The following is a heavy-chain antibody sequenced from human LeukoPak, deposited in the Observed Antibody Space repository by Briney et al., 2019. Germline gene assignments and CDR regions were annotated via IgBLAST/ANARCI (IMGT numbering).Heavy chain of an antibody. CDR1: GGSISNIYY. CDR3: ARTVADY. D-gene: IGHD6-19*01. V-gene: IGHV4-39*01. Sequence: SETLSLTCNVSGGSISNIYYWGWIRQPPGKGLEWIGNIFYSGITYYNPSLRSRVTIAIDTSKSQFSLKLSSVTAADTAVYYCARTVADYWGQGTLVTVSS. CDR2: IFYSGIT. J-gene: IGHJ4*02.